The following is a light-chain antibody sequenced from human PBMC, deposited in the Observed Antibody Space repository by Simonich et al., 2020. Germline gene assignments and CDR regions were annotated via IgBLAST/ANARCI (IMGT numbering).Light chain of an antibody. CDR3: QQYYSTPYT. V-gene: IGKV4-1*01. Sequence: DIVMTQSPDSLAVSLGERATINCKSSQCVLYSSNNKNYLAWYQQKPGQPPKMLIYWASTREYGVPDRFSGSGSGTDFTLTISSLQAEDVAVYYCQQYYSTPYTFGQGTKLEIK. J-gene: IGKJ2*01. CDR2: WAS. CDR1: QCVLYSSNNKNY.